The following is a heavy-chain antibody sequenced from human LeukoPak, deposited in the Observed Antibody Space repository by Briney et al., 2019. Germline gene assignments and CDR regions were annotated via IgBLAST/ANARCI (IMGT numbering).Heavy chain of an antibody. J-gene: IGHJ4*02. D-gene: IGHD3-10*01. Sequence: PGGSLRLSCAASGFTFSSYEMNWVRQAPGKGLEWVSYISSSGSTIYYADSVKGRFTISRDNAKNSLYLQMNSLRAEDTAVYYCARAPRLMVLEYYFDYWGQGTLVTVSS. CDR3: ARAPRLMVLEYYFDY. CDR2: ISSSGSTI. V-gene: IGHV3-48*03. CDR1: GFTFSSYE.